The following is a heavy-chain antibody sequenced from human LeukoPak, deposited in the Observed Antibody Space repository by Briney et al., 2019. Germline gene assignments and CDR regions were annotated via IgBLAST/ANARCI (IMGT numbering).Heavy chain of an antibody. CDR1: GYTFTGYY. CDR2: INPYSGGT. Sequence: ASVKVSCKASGYTFTGYYMHWVRQAPGQGLEWMGWINPYSGGTDYAQKFQGRVTMTRDTSISTAYMELSRLRSDDSAVYFCARIVYGNGSDDYWGQGTLVTVSS. D-gene: IGHD5-12*01. J-gene: IGHJ4*02. V-gene: IGHV1-2*02. CDR3: ARIVYGNGSDDY.